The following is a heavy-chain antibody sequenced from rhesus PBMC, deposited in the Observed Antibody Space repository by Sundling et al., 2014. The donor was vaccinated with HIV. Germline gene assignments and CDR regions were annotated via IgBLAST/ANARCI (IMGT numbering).Heavy chain of an antibody. CDR1: GGSISGYF. CDR3: ARHRGYCTSGSCYVLDFEF. CDR2: FGGTTGNT. Sequence: QVHLQESGPGLVKPSETLSLTCVVSGGSISGYFWNWIRQTPGKGLEWIGYFGGTTGNTYYNPSLQSRVTISTDTSKTQLSLNLSSVTAADTAVYYCARHRGYCTSGSCYVLDFEFWGQGALVTVSS. D-gene: IGHD2-21*01. V-gene: IGHV4-165*01. J-gene: IGHJ1*01.